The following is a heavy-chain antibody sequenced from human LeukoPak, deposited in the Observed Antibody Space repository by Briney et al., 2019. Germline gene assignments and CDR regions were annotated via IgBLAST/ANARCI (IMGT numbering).Heavy chain of an antibody. D-gene: IGHD2-15*01. Sequence: PGGSLRLSCAASGFTVSSYWMHWVRQTPGKGPVWVSRITGDGSGTAYADSVRGRFTISRDNAKNTLYLQMNSLRAEDTAVYYCARRPKDLIVVVAARGTFDNWGQGILVTVSS. CDR3: ARRPKDLIVVVAARGTFDN. CDR1: GFTVSSYW. J-gene: IGHJ4*02. CDR2: ITGDGSGT. V-gene: IGHV3-74*01.